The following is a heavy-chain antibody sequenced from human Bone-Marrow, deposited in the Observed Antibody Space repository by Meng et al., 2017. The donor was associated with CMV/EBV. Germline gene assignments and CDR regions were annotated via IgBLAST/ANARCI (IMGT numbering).Heavy chain of an antibody. V-gene: IGHV3-23*01. D-gene: IGHD3-22*01. CDR1: GFPFSSYA. Sequence: GESMKICCAASGFPFSSYAMSWVRQAPGKGVGRVSAISGSGGSKYYADSVKGSFTISRDNSKNTLYLQMNRLRAEDTAVYYCAKGPPYYYDSSGLDYWGQGTLVTVSS. CDR3: AKGPPYYYDSSGLDY. J-gene: IGHJ4*02. CDR2: ISGSGGSK.